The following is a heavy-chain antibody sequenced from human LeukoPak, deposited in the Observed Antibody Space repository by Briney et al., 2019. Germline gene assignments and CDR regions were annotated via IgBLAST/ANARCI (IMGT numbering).Heavy chain of an antibody. Sequence: GASVKVSCKASGDTFSSYAISWVRQAPGQGLEWMGGIIPIFGTPRYAQKFQGRVTITADESTSTAYMELSGLTSEDTAVYYCASLKGYDFWSGYYGWGQGTRVTVSS. D-gene: IGHD3-3*01. V-gene: IGHV1-69*01. CDR2: IIPIFGTP. CDR1: GDTFSSYA. CDR3: ASLKGYDFWSGYYG. J-gene: IGHJ4*02.